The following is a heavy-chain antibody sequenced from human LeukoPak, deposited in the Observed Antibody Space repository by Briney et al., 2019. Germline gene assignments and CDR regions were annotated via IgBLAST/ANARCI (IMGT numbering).Heavy chain of an antibody. CDR2: ISYDGSNK. V-gene: IGHV3-30*18. J-gene: IGHJ4*02. D-gene: IGHD1-26*01. Sequence: GRSLRLSCAAYGSTFSSYGMHWVRQAPGKGLEWVAVISYDGSNKYYADSVKGRFTISRDDSKNTLYLQMNSLRAEDTAVYYCAKDGIVGAGDYFDYWGQGTLVTVSS. CDR3: AKDGIVGAGDYFDY. CDR1: GSTFSSYG.